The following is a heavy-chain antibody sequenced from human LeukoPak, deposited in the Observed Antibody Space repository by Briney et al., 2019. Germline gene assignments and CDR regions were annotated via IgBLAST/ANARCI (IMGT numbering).Heavy chain of an antibody. J-gene: IGHJ5*02. Sequence: QPGGYLRMSCAASGLTFSSYAMSWVRQAPGKGQDWVSAIGGGGNGFTPYYGAFMKGRFTISRDNSRNTLYLQMNSLRAEDTAVYYCARDLVRFGGWYDHWGQGTLVTVSS. D-gene: IGHD2-15*01. CDR1: GLTFSSYA. CDR2: IGGGGNGFTP. CDR3: ARDLVRFGGWYDH. V-gene: IGHV3-23*01.